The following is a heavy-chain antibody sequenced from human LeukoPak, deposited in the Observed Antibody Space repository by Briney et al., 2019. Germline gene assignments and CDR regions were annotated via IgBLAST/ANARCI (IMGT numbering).Heavy chain of an antibody. J-gene: IGHJ6*02. CDR3: ASWGLIYYYGMDV. V-gene: IGHV1-69*05. CDR1: GGTFSSYA. Sequence: ASVKVSCKASGGTFSSYAISWVRQAPGQGLEWMGGIIPIFGTANYAQKFQGRVTMTRDTSTSTVYMELSSLRSEDTAVYYCASWGLIYYYGMDVWGQGTTVTVSS. CDR2: IIPIFGTA. D-gene: IGHD2-8*01.